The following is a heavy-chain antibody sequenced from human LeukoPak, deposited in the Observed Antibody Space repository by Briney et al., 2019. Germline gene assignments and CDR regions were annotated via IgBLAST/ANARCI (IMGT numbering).Heavy chain of an antibody. D-gene: IGHD3-3*01. Sequence: SVKVSCKASGGTFSSYAISWLRQAPGQGLEWMGRIIPIFGIANYAQKFQGRVTITADKSTSTAYMELSSLRSEDTAVYYCASITTYPEGPYWGQGTLVTVSS. CDR2: IIPIFGIA. CDR3: ASITTYPEGPY. V-gene: IGHV1-69*04. CDR1: GGTFSSYA. J-gene: IGHJ4*02.